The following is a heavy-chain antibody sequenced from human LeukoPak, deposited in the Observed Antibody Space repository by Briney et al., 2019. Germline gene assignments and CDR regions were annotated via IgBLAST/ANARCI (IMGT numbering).Heavy chain of an antibody. CDR3: ASAMVRGVIITH. CDR2: IYHSGST. CDR1: GGSISGGGYS. D-gene: IGHD3-10*01. Sequence: SETLSLTCAVSGGSISGGGYSWSWIRQPPGKGLEWIGYIYHSGSTYYNPSLKSRVTISVDRSKNQFSLKLSSVTAADTAVYYCASAMVRGVIITHWGQGTLVTVSS. V-gene: IGHV4-30-2*01. J-gene: IGHJ4*02.